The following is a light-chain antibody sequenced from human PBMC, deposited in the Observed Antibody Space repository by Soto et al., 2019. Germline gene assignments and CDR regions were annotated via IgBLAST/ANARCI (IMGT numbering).Light chain of an antibody. CDR3: QQRSNWLFS. V-gene: IGKV3-11*01. J-gene: IGKJ3*01. CDR2: DAS. CDR1: RSVGSY. Sequence: EIVLTQSPAILSLSPGERASLSCRVSRSVGSYLAWYQQKPGQAPRLLIADASNRATGIPARFSGSGSGTDFTLTISSLEPEDFAVYYCQQRSNWLFSFGPGTKVDIK.